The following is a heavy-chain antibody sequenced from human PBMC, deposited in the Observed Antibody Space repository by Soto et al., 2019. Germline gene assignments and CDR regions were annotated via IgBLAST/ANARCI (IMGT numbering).Heavy chain of an antibody. CDR3: ARGAPFSGLTGPHEWVDI. CDR2: INPNSGGT. CDR1: GYTFTGYY. V-gene: IGHV1-2*04. J-gene: IGHJ3*02. D-gene: IGHD7-27*01. Sequence: ASVKVSCKASGYTFTGYYMHWVRQAPGQGLEWMGWINPNSGGTNYAQKFQGWVTMTRDTSISKAYMELSRLRSDDTAVYYCARGAPFSGLTGPHEWVDIWGQGTMVTVSS.